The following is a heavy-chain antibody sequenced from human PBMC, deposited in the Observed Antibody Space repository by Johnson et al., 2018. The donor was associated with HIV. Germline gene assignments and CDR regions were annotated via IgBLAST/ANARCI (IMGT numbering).Heavy chain of an antibody. V-gene: IGHV3-20*04. CDR3: ARQWAAAVRDAFDI. Sequence: EVQLVESGGGFIKPGGSLRLSCAASGFTFTNAWMSWVRQAPGKGLEWVSGIDWNGGSTSYADSVGGRVTISRDIAKNSLYLQMKSLRAEDTAVYYCARQWAAAVRDAFDIWGQGTMVSVSS. J-gene: IGHJ3*02. CDR2: IDWNGGST. D-gene: IGHD6-13*01. CDR1: GFTFTNAW.